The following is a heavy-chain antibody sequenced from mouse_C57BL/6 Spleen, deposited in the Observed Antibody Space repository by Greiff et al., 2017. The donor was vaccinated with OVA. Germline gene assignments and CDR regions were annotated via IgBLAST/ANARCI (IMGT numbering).Heavy chain of an antibody. V-gene: IGHV1-42*01. CDR1: GYSFTGYY. CDR3: ARWGLQRSYAIDY. CDR2: INPSTGGT. Sequence: VQLQQSGPELVKPGASVKISCKASGYSFTGYYMNWVKQSPEKSLEWIGEINPSTGGTTYNQKFKAKATLTVDKSSSTAYMQLKSLTSEDSAVYYCARWGLQRSYAIDYWGQGTSVTVSS. D-gene: IGHD1-1*01. J-gene: IGHJ4*01.